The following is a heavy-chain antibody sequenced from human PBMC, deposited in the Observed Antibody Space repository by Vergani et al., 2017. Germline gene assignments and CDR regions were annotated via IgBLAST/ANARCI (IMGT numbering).Heavy chain of an antibody. CDR2: IYYSGST. J-gene: IGHJ4*02. V-gene: IGHV4-39*07. Sequence: QLQLQESGPGLVKPSETLSLTCTVSGGSISSSSYYWGWIRQPPGKGLEWIGSIYYSGSTYYNPSLKSRVPITVDTDKNQFSLKLSSVTAADTAVYYCAREHSSRFDYGGQGTLVTVSS. CDR3: AREHSSRFDY. CDR1: GGSISSSSYY. D-gene: IGHD6-19*01.